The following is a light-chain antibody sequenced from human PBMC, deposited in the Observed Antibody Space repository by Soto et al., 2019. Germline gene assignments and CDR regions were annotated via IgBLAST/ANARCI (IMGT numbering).Light chain of an antibody. CDR2: DAS. CDR3: QQRSTWPLT. Sequence: EIVLTQSPATLSLSPGERATLSCMTTQSVSSYLAWYQHKPGQAPRLLIYDASNRATGIPARFSGSGSGTDFTLTISSLEPEDFAVYYCQQRSTWPLTFGGGTKVEIK. CDR1: QSVSSY. J-gene: IGKJ4*01. V-gene: IGKV3-11*01.